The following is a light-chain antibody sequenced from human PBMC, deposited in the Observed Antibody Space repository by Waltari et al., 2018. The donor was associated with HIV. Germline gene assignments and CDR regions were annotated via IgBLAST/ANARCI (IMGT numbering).Light chain of an antibody. V-gene: IGKV1-5*03. Sequence: DIELTQSPSTLSASVGDTVTITCRTSENVGNWLAWYQMKPGKAPDLLIYRASKLKSGVPARITGRGSGTEFAPTVRGLQPDDFGTFFCQQYNVYPWTFGQGTRVDLK. J-gene: IGKJ1*01. CDR1: ENVGNW. CDR2: RAS. CDR3: QQYNVYPWT.